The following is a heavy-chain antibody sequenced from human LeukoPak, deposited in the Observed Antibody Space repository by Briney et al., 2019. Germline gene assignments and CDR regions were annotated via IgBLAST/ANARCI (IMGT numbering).Heavy chain of an antibody. CDR2: VSFDGTNN. CDR3: ARDRNVVGADFDY. J-gene: IGHJ4*02. V-gene: IGHV3-30*04. CDR1: GFTFDNFA. Sequence: PGGSQRLSCAASGFTFDNFAIHWVRQAPGKGLEWVSVVSFDGTNNFYADSVKGRFTVSRDNSKNTVYLHMNSLRPDDTAVYFCARDRNVVGADFDYWGQGTLVTVSS. D-gene: IGHD2-15*01.